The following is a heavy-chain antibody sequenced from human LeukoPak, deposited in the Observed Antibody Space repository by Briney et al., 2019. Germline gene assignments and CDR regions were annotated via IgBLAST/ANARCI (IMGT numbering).Heavy chain of an antibody. Sequence: ASVTVSCKASGYTFTSYDINWVRQATGQGLEWMGWMNPNSGNTGYAQKFQGRVTMTRNTSISTAYMELSSLRSEDTAVYYCARGRADIVVVPAAHWFDPWGQGTLVTVSS. CDR3: ARGRADIVVVPAAHWFDP. CDR2: MNPNSGNT. D-gene: IGHD2-2*01. J-gene: IGHJ5*02. V-gene: IGHV1-8*01. CDR1: GYTFTSYD.